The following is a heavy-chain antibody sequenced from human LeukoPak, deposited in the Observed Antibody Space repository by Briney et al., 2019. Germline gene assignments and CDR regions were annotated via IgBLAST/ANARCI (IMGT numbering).Heavy chain of an antibody. J-gene: IGHJ5*02. CDR2: IYSGDSRT. D-gene: IGHD2-2*01. Sequence: GESLKISCKGSGDTFATNWIGGGRQLPGKGLEWLGGIYSGDSRTRYTRSFQGPVNISAEKCISTAYLQWSSLKASDTAMYYCACREFTSPWSDRWGQRTLVTVSS. CDR3: ACREFTSPWSDR. CDR1: GDTFATNW. V-gene: IGHV5-51*01.